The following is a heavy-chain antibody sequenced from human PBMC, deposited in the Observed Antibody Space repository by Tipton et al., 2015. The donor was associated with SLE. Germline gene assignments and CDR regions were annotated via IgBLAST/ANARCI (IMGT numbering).Heavy chain of an antibody. J-gene: IGHJ4*02. CDR1: GGSISSHY. CDR3: ARAYGDNPFDY. D-gene: IGHD4-17*01. CDR2: IYYSGST. V-gene: IGHV4-59*11. Sequence: ALRLSCTVSGGSISSHYWSWIRQPPGKGLEWIGYIYYSGSTNYNPSLKSRVTISVDTSKNQFSLKLNSVTAADTAVYYCARAYGDNPFDYWGQGTLVTVSS.